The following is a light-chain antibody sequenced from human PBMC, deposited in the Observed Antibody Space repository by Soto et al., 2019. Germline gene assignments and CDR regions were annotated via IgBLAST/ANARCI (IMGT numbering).Light chain of an antibody. Sequence: QSALTQPASVSGSPGLSITISCTGTSSDVGAYNFVSWYQQHPDKAPKLMIFDVSNRPSGVSNRFSCSKSGNTASLTISGLQSEDEAEYYCGSYTTSSNYVFGTGTKVTVL. CDR3: GSYTTSSNYV. J-gene: IGLJ1*01. CDR2: DVS. CDR1: SSDVGAYNF. V-gene: IGLV2-14*03.